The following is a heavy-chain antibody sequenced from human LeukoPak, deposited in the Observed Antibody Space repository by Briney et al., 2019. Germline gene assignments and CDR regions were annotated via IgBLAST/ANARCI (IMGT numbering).Heavy chain of an antibody. CDR1: GITFSDYA. CDR3: AKDANSGYDRYYYYSMDV. CDR2: ISGSGGST. D-gene: IGHD5-12*01. J-gene: IGHJ6*02. Sequence: PGGSLRLSCAASGFAASGITFSDYAMSWVRQAPGKGLEWVSAISGSGGSTYYADSVKGRFTISRDNSKNTLYLQMNSLRAEDTAVYYCAKDANSGYDRYYYYSMDVWGQGTTVTVSS. V-gene: IGHV3-23*01.